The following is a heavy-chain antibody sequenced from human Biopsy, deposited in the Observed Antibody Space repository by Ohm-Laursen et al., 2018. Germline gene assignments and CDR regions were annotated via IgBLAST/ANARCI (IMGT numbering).Heavy chain of an antibody. CDR3: GNEVHGRDY. CDR1: GKTFSDYQ. D-gene: IGHD2-15*01. Sequence: SETLSLTCPVFGKTFSDYQWSWIRQPPGKGLEWIGQINQSGTTNYNPSLKSRVSISADASKYEFSLRLTSVTAADTAVYFCGNEVHGRDYWGPGAQVTVSS. CDR2: INQSGTT. J-gene: IGHJ4*02. V-gene: IGHV4-34*08.